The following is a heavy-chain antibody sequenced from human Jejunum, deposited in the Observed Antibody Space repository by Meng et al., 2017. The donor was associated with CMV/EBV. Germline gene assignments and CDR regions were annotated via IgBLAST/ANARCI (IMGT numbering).Heavy chain of an antibody. V-gene: IGHV3-30*02. J-gene: IGHJ4*02. Sequence: YGMHWVRQAPGKGMEWVTFIRYGGSDKYYADSVKGRFTISRDNSKNTLFLQMNSLRPEDTAVYYCAKDLPFVGYCSGASCYSFDYWGQGTLVTVSS. D-gene: IGHD2-15*01. CDR1: YG. CDR3: AKDLPFVGYCSGASCYSFDY. CDR2: IRYGGSDK.